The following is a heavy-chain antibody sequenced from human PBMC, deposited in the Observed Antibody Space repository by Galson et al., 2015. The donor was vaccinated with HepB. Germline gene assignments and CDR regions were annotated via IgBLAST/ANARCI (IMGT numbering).Heavy chain of an antibody. Sequence: SVKVSCKASGYTFVAYYLHWVRQAPGQGLQWMGRINPNSGGTKMAQEFQGRVTMTRDTSINTAYMELSSLRSDDTAVYYCARDLGQGALRFLQWTTSWFDPWGQGTLVIVSS. V-gene: IGHV1-2*06. CDR3: ARDLGQGALRFLQWTTSWFDP. D-gene: IGHD3-3*01. CDR1: GYTFVAYY. CDR2: INPNSGGT. J-gene: IGHJ5*02.